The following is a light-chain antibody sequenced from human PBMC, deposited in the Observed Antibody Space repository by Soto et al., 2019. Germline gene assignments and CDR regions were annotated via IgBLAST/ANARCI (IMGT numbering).Light chain of an antibody. CDR2: GAS. CDR1: QSVSSN. Sequence: EIVMTQSPATLSVSPGERVTLSCRASQSVSSNLAWYQQKPGQAPRLLIYGASTRATGIPARFSGSRSGTDFTLTISALEPADFAVYYCQQRSNWPITFGQGTRLEI. V-gene: IGKV3-15*01. J-gene: IGKJ5*01. CDR3: QQRSNWPIT.